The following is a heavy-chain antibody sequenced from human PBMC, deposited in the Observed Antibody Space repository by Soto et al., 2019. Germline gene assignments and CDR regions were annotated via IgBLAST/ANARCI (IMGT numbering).Heavy chain of an antibody. CDR1: GGSISSYY. CDR2: IYYSGST. J-gene: IGHJ4*02. Sequence: SETLSLTCTVSGGSISSYYWSWIRQPPGKGLEWIGYIYYSGSTNYNPSPKSRVTISVDTSKNQFSLKLSSVTAADTAVYYCASRGTHDKRYFDYWGQGTLVTVSS. D-gene: IGHD3-10*01. CDR3: ASRGTHDKRYFDY. V-gene: IGHV4-59*01.